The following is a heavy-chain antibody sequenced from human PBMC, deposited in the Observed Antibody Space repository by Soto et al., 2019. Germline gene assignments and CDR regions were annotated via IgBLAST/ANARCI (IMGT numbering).Heavy chain of an antibody. CDR2: IYYSGST. D-gene: IGHD4-17*01. J-gene: IGHJ4*02. V-gene: IGHV4-59*01. CDR3: ARSRYGAVTNPYYFDY. Sequence: SETLSLTCTVSGGSISSYFWSWIRQPPGKGLEWIGYIYYSGSTNFNPSLKSRVTISVDTSKNQFSLKLSSVTAADTAVYYCARSRYGAVTNPYYFDYWGQGTLVTVS. CDR1: GGSISSYF.